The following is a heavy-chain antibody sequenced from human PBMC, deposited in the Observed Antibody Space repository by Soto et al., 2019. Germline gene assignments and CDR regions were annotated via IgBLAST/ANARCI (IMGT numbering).Heavy chain of an antibody. D-gene: IGHD2-8*01. V-gene: IGHV4-39*01. CDR1: GDSIRGNSDY. CDR2: VYYAGRT. Sequence: EPLSLSYCVSGDSIRGNSDYWIWICQPPGKGLEWSGSVYYAGRTYHSPSLKSRVTISGHTAPNHFSLRLSSLTAADTAVKYSRWSSGLNELGYSGQWPLVTVYS. CDR3: RWSSGLNELGY. J-gene: IGHJ4*02.